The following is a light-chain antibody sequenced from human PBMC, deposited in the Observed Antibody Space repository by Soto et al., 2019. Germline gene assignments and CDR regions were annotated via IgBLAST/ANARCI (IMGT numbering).Light chain of an antibody. Sequence: DIPMTQSPSTLSASVGDRVTITCRASQSVSRWLAWYQQKPGNVPTVLIYDVSTLQSGVPSRFSGGGSGTEFTLTITSLQPDDFATYYCQEYTTYSRTFGQGTKVEVK. J-gene: IGKJ1*01. CDR1: QSVSRW. CDR2: DVS. CDR3: QEYTTYSRT. V-gene: IGKV1-5*01.